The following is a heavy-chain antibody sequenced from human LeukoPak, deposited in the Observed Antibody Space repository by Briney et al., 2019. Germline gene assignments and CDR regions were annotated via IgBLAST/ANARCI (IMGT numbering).Heavy chain of an antibody. D-gene: IGHD3-9*01. J-gene: IGHJ4*02. V-gene: IGHV4-59*01. Sequence: SETLSLTCTVSGGSISSYYWSWIRQPPGKGLEWIGYIYYSGSTNYNPSLKSRVTISVDTSKNQFSLKLSSVTAADTAVYYCAREPYDILTGYYRHYFGYWGQGTLVTVSS. CDR3: AREPYDILTGYYRHYFGY. CDR1: GGSISSYY. CDR2: IYYSGST.